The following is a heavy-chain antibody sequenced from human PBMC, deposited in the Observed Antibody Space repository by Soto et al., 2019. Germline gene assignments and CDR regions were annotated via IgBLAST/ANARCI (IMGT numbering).Heavy chain of an antibody. CDR3: ARSVQLWLNYYYYGMDV. CDR1: GFTVSSNY. V-gene: IGHV3-53*01. D-gene: IGHD5-18*01. Sequence: GSLRLSCAASGFTVSSNYMSWVRQAPGKGLEWVSVIYSGGSTYYADSVKGRFTISRDNSKNTLYLQMNSLRAEDTAVYYCARSVQLWLNYYYYGMDVWGQGTTVTVSS. CDR2: IYSGGST. J-gene: IGHJ6*02.